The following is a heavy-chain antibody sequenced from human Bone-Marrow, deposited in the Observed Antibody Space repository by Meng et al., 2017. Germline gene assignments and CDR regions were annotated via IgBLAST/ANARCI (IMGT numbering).Heavy chain of an antibody. J-gene: IGHJ6*02. D-gene: IGHD3-3*01. CDR3: ASNTIFGVVIPYYYYGMDV. V-gene: IGHV3-9*01. CDR2: ISWNSGSI. CDR1: GFTFDDYA. Sequence: SLKISCAASGFTFDDYAMHWVRQAPGKGLEWVSGISWNSGSIGYADSVKGRFTISRDNAKNSLYLQMNSLRAEDTAVYYRASNTIFGVVIPYYYYGMDVWGQGTTVTVSS.